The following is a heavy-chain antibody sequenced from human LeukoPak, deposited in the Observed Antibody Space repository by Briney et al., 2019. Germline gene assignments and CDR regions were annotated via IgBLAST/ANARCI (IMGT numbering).Heavy chain of an antibody. CDR3: AKRIQSAMAMGY. CDR2: VSTSSSYI. Sequence: PGGSLRLSCEASGFILSRYSMNWVRQAPGKGLEWVSSVSTSSSYIYYADSVKGRFTISRDNAKKSLYLLMNSLRAEDTAVYYCAKRIQSAMAMGYWGQGTLVTVSS. CDR1: GFILSRYS. V-gene: IGHV3-21*04. D-gene: IGHD5-18*01. J-gene: IGHJ4*02.